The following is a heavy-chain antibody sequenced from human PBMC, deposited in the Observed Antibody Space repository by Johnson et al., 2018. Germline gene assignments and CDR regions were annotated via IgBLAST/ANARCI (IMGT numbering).Heavy chain of an antibody. CDR3: AKDQWLLSQHDAFDI. CDR1: GFTFSSYG. V-gene: IGHV3-30*18. D-gene: IGHD3-3*01. CDR2: ISYDGSNK. Sequence: VQLVETGGGVVQPGRSLRLSCAASGFTFSSYGMHWVRQAPGKGLEWVAVISYDGSNKYYADSVKGRLTISRDNSKNTLYLQMNSLRAEDTAVYYCAKDQWLLSQHDAFDIWGQGTMVTVSS. J-gene: IGHJ3*02.